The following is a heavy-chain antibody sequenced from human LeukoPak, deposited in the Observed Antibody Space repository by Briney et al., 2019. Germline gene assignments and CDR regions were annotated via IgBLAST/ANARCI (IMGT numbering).Heavy chain of an antibody. J-gene: IGHJ6*02. V-gene: IGHV1-24*01. CDR2: FDPEDGET. CDR3: ATSDLGYCSGGSCYSHYYGMDV. D-gene: IGHD2-15*01. CDR1: GYTLTELS. Sequence: GASVKVSCKVSGYTLTELSMHWVRQAPGKGLEWMGGFDPEDGETIYAQKFQGRVTMTEDTSTDTAYMELSSLRSEDTAVYYCATSDLGYCSGGSCYSHYYGMDVWGQGTTVTVSS.